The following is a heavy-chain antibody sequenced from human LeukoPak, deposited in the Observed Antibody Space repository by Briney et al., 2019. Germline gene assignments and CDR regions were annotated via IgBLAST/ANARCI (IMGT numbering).Heavy chain of an antibody. Sequence: GGSLRLSCAASGFTVSTNAMSGVRQAPGRGLEWVSGIGGDGRTHYADSVRGRFSIFRDNSKNTVYLQMNSLRDDDTAVYHCAKDLSWWAAVDFWGQGMLVTVSS. V-gene: IGHV3-23*01. D-gene: IGHD2-8*02. CDR2: IGGDGRT. CDR1: GFTVSTNA. J-gene: IGHJ4*02. CDR3: AKDLSWWAAVDF.